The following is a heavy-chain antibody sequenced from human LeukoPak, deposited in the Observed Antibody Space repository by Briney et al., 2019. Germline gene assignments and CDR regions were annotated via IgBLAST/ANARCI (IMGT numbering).Heavy chain of an antibody. CDR2: MYYSGST. CDR3: ARPAYYYDRSGSYEAFDI. CDR1: GGSISSYY. D-gene: IGHD3-22*01. V-gene: IGHV4-59*08. Sequence: SETLSLTCTVSGGSISSYYWTWIRQPPGKGLEWIGRMYYSGSTNYKPSLKSRVTILVDTSKNQFSLKQSSLTAADTAVYYCARPAYYYDRSGSYEAFDIWGQGTMVTVSS. J-gene: IGHJ3*02.